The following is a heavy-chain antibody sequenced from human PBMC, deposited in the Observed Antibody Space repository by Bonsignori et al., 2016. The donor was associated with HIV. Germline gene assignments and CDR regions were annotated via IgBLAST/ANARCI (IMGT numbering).Heavy chain of an antibody. Sequence: WIRQPPGKGLEWVSSIIGSGIRAYYADSVKGRFTISRDNSKNTLYLQMNSLRAEDTAVYYCAKAKYTNSYPDYWGQGTLVTVSS. V-gene: IGHV3-23*01. D-gene: IGHD6-6*01. J-gene: IGHJ4*02. CDR2: IIGSGIRA. CDR3: AKAKYTNSYPDY.